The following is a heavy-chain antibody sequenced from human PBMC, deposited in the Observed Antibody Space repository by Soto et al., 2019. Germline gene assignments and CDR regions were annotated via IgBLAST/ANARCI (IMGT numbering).Heavy chain of an antibody. J-gene: IGHJ5*02. D-gene: IGHD3-16*01. CDR1: GGSISSGDYY. CDR2: IYYSGST. Sequence: SETLSLTCTVSGGSISSGDYYWSWIRQPPGKGLEWIGYIYYSGSTYYNPSLKSRVTISVDTSKNQFSLKLSSVTAADTAVYYCARDGAPPGWFDPWGQGTLVTAPQ. CDR3: ARDGAPPGWFDP. V-gene: IGHV4-30-4*01.